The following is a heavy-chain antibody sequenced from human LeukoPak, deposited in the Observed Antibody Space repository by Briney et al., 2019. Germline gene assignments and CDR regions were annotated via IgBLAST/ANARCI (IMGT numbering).Heavy chain of an antibody. CDR3: ATGIYYYYGMDV. D-gene: IGHD1-1*01. CDR2: ISSSSSYT. J-gene: IGHJ6*04. CDR1: GFTLSDYY. V-gene: IGHV3-11*06. Sequence: PGGSLRLSCAASGFTLSDYYMSWIRQAPGKGLEWVSYISSSSSYTNYADSVKGRFTISRDNAKNSLYLQMNSLRAEDTAVYYCATGIYYYYGMDVWGKGTTVTVSS.